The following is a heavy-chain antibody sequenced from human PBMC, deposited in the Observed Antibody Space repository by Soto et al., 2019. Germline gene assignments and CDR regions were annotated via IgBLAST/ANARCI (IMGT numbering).Heavy chain of an antibody. Sequence: SVKVSCKASGYTFINHGISWVRQAPGQGLEWMGWVSGSNGKTKYAQKFQGRVTMTRETSTSTAHMELRNLTSDDTAVYFCARDFYPLAYYFDPWGQGTMVT. CDR3: ARDFYPLAYYFDP. J-gene: IGHJ4*02. CDR1: GYTFINHG. CDR2: VSGSNGKT. V-gene: IGHV1-18*04.